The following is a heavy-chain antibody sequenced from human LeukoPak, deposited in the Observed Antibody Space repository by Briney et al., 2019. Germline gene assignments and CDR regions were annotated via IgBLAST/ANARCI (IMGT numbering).Heavy chain of an antibody. CDR3: TTDYASSGVDY. D-gene: IGHD3-10*01. Sequence: GGSLRLSCAASGFTFSSYAMSWVRQAPGKGLEWVGRIKSKTDGGTTDYAAPVKGRFTISRDDSKNTLYLQMNSLKTEDTAVYYCTTDYASSGVDYWGQGTLVTVSS. CDR2: IKSKTDGGTT. J-gene: IGHJ4*02. CDR1: GFTFSSYA. V-gene: IGHV3-15*01.